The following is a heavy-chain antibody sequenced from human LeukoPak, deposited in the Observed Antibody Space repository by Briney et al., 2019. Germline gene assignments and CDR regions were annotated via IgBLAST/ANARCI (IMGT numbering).Heavy chain of an antibody. CDR3: ARRGLAIDF. Sequence: SETLSLTCSVSGGSISSSNYYWGWIRQHPGKGLEWIGSIYYGGSTYYNPSLKSRVTISVDTPKNQFTLHRSPVTAADTAVYDCARRGLAIDFWGQGTLVPVSS. CDR1: GGSISSSNYY. CDR2: IYYGGST. D-gene: IGHD3/OR15-3a*01. J-gene: IGHJ4*02. V-gene: IGHV4-39*01.